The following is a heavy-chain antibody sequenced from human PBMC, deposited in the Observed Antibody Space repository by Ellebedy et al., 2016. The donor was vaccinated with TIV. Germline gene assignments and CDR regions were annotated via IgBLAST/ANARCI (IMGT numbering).Heavy chain of an antibody. D-gene: IGHD6-13*01. CDR1: GGAISRYY. V-gene: IGHV4-59*01. CDR3: ARAGQVWPHLIDY. Sequence: MPSETLSLTCNVSGGAISRYYWSWIRQPPGKGLEWIGNVYYSGSTTYNASLKSRVTISVDTSKNQFSLKLRSVTVADTAVYYCARAGQVWPHLIDYWGQGTLVTVSS. CDR2: VYYSGST. J-gene: IGHJ4*02.